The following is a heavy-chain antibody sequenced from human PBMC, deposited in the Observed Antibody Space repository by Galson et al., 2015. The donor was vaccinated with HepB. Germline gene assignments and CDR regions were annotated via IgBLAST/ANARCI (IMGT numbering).Heavy chain of an antibody. Sequence: TLSLTCTVSGGSLTSGGSSWSWIRQPPGKGLEWIGYIYPSGTTYYSPSLKSRVTISVDRSKDQFSLKLNSVTAADAAVYFCARVGVIIPGVAYYFGYWGQGRLVTVSS. V-gene: IGHV4-30-2*01. CDR3: ARVGVIIPGVAYYFGY. D-gene: IGHD3-10*01. CDR1: GGSLTSGGSS. J-gene: IGHJ4*02. CDR2: IYPSGTT.